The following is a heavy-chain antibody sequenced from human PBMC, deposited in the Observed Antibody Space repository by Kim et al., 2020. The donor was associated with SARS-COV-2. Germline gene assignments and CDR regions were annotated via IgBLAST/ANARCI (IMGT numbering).Heavy chain of an antibody. CDR1: GGSISSSSYY. D-gene: IGHD3-22*01. Sequence: SETLSLTCTVSGGSISSSSYYWGWIRQPPGKGLEWIGSIYYSGSTYYNPSLKSRVTISVDTSKNQFSLKLSSVTAADTAVYYCARHQSHYYYDSSGYPGDYWGQGTLVTVSS. CDR3: ARHQSHYYYDSSGYPGDY. V-gene: IGHV4-39*01. CDR2: IYYSGST. J-gene: IGHJ4*02.